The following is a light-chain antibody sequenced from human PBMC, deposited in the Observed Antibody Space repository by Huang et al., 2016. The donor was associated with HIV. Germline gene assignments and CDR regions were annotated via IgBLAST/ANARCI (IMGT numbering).Light chain of an antibody. CDR3: QHYNNWPYT. CDR1: QSVNSN. J-gene: IGKJ2*01. Sequence: EIEMTQSPATLSVSPGERATLSCRASQSVNSNLAWYQQKHGQAPRRLIFGASTRATGIPARFSGRGSGTEFTLTISSLQSEDFAVYYCQHYNNWPYTFGQGAKVEI. CDR2: GAS. V-gene: IGKV3-15*01.